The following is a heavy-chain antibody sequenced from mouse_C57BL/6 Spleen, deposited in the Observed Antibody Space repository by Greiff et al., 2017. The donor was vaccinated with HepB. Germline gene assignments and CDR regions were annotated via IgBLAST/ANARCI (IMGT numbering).Heavy chain of an antibody. V-gene: IGHV1-15*01. CDR2: IDPETGGT. CDR1: GYTFTDYE. Sequence: QVQLKESGAELVRPGASVTLSCKASGYTFTDYEMHWVKQTPVHGLEWIGAIDPETGGTAYNQKFKGKAILTADKSSSTAYMELRSLTSEDSAVYYCTRSGQLRAMDYWGQGTSVTVSS. D-gene: IGHD3-1*01. CDR3: TRSGQLRAMDY. J-gene: IGHJ4*01.